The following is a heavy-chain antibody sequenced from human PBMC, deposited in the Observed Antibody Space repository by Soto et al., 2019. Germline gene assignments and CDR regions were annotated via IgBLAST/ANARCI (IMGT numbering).Heavy chain of an antibody. J-gene: IGHJ5*02. V-gene: IGHV4-30-4*01. D-gene: IGHD3-3*01. CDR1: GGSISSGDYY. Sequence: SETLSLTCTVSGGSISSGDYYWSWIRQPPGKGLEWIGYIYYSGSTYYNPSLKSRVTISVDTSKNQFSLKLSSVTDADTAVYYCARGGTHKYDFWSGYRTSNWFDPWGQGTLVTVSS. CDR2: IYYSGST. CDR3: ARGGTHKYDFWSGYRTSNWFDP.